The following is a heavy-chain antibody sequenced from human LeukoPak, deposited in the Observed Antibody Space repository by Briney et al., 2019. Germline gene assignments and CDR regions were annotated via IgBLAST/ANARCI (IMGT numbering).Heavy chain of an antibody. D-gene: IGHD7-27*01. CDR1: GYTFTSYG. J-gene: IGHJ6*03. CDR2: ISAYNGNT. CDR3: ARVPSEASPMGTYYYYYMDV. V-gene: IGHV1-18*01. Sequence: ASVKVSCKASGYTFTSYGISWVRQAPGQGLEWMGWISAYNGNTNYAQKLQGRVTMTTDTSTSTAYMELRSLRSDDTAVYYCARVPSEASPMGTYYYYYMDVWGKGTTVTVSS.